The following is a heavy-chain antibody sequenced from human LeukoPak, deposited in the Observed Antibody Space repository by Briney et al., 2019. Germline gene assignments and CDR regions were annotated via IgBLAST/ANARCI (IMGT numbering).Heavy chain of an antibody. Sequence: GGSLRLSCAASGFTFKNAWMTWVRQAPGKGLEWVGRIKSKTDGGTTDYAAPVKGRFTISRDDSKNTLYLQMNSLKTEDTAVYYCTTPRPRGTVGYSDSSGYYYWGQGTLVTVSS. CDR3: TTPRPRGTVGYSDSSGYYY. CDR1: GFTFKNAW. V-gene: IGHV3-15*01. J-gene: IGHJ4*02. D-gene: IGHD3-22*01. CDR2: IKSKTDGGTT.